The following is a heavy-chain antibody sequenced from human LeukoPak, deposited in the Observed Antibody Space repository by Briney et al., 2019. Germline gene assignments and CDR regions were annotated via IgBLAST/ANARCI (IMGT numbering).Heavy chain of an antibody. J-gene: IGHJ5*02. D-gene: IGHD2-2*01. CDR2: ISYDGSNK. V-gene: IGHV3-30*04. Sequence: GRSLRLSCAASGFTFSSYAMHWVRQAPGKGLEWVAVISYDGSNKYYADSVKGRFTISRDNSKNTLYLQMNNLRAEDTAVYYCARGPRYCSSTSCYVNWFDPWGQGTLVTVSS. CDR3: ARGPRYCSSTSCYVNWFDP. CDR1: GFTFSSYA.